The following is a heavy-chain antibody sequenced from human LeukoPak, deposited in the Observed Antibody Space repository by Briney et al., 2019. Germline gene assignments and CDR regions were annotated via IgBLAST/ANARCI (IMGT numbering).Heavy chain of an antibody. CDR3: ARGAYGVYSSTWYYLDY. J-gene: IGHJ4*02. CDR1: GGSISSGDYY. V-gene: IGHV4-30-4*01. Sequence: SETLSLTCTVSGGSISSGDYYWSWIRQPPGKGLEWIGYIYYSGSTYYNPSLKSRVTISIDTSKNQFSLKLTSVTAADTAVYYCARGAYGVYSSTWYYLDYWGQGTLGTVSS. D-gene: IGHD6-13*01. CDR2: IYYSGST.